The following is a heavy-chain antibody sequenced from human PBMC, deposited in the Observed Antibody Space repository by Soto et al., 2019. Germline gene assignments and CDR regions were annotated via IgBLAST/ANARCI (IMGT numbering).Heavy chain of an antibody. Sequence: SETLSLTCVVSGGSISGHYWSWIRQPPGKGLVWIGYVYCSGSTNYNPSLKSRVTMSVDTPKNQFSLKVSSVTAADTAVYYCARTGVDFYFDFWGQGTLVTVSS. CDR2: VYCSGST. D-gene: IGHD3-10*01. CDR3: ARTGVDFYFDF. V-gene: IGHV4-59*11. CDR1: GGSISGHY. J-gene: IGHJ4*02.